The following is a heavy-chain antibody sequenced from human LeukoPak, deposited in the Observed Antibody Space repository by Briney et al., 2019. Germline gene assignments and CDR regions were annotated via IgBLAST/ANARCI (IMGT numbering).Heavy chain of an antibody. V-gene: IGHV4-34*01. J-gene: IGHJ6*02. D-gene: IGHD5-12*01. CDR1: GGSFSGYY. CDR2: INHSGST. Sequence: SETLSLTCAVYGGSFSGYYWSWIRQPPGKGLEWIGEINHSGSTNYNPSLKSRVTISVDTSKNQFSLKLSSVTAADTAVYYCASGYSGYDEDYYYGMDVWGQGTTVTVSS. CDR3: ASGYSGYDEDYYYGMDV.